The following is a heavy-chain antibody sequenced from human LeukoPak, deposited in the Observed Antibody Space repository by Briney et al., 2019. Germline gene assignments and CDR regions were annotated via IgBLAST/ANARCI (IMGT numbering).Heavy chain of an antibody. CDR1: GYTFTGYY. CDR2: INPSGGST. J-gene: IGHJ4*02. CDR3: ARDQGSYYYDSSGYPAY. V-gene: IGHV1-46*01. Sequence: ASVKVSCKASGYTFTGYYMHWVRQAPGQGLEWMGIINPSGGSTSYAQKFQGRVTMARDTSTSTVYMELSSLRSEDTAVYYCARDQGSYYYDSSGYPAYWGQGTLVTVSS. D-gene: IGHD3-22*01.